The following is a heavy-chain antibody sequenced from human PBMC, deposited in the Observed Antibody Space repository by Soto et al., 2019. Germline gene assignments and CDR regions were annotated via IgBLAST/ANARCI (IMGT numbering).Heavy chain of an antibody. Sequence: QVQLVQSGAEAKKPGASVKVSCKASGYTFTSYGISWVRQAPGQGLEWMGWISAYNGNTNYAQKLQGRVTMTTDTSTSTAYMDLRSLRSDDTAVYYCARILRDTAMVYGMDVWGQGTTVTVSS. D-gene: IGHD5-18*01. CDR1: GYTFTSYG. CDR3: ARILRDTAMVYGMDV. CDR2: ISAYNGNT. J-gene: IGHJ6*02. V-gene: IGHV1-18*01.